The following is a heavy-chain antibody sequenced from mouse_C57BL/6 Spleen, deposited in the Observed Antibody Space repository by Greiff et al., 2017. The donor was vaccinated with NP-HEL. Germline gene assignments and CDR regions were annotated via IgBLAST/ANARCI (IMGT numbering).Heavy chain of an antibody. V-gene: IGHV1-82*01. J-gene: IGHJ1*03. CDR2: LYPGDGDT. CDR3: AREGNWYFDV. Sequence: QVQLQQSGPELVKPGASVKISCKASGYAFSSSWMNWVKQRPGKGLEWIGRLYPGDGDTNYNGKFKGKAKLTADKSSSTAYMQLSSLTSEDSAVYFCAREGNWYFDVWGTGTTVTVSS. CDR1: GYAFSSSW.